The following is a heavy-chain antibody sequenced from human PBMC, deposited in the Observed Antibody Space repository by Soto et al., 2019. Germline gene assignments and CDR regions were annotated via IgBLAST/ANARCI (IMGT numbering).Heavy chain of an antibody. CDR1: GYSFTSYW. D-gene: IGHD3-10*01. CDR2: IDPSDSYT. J-gene: IGHJ2*01. CDR3: ARRRGYYGSGSHVIGWYSDL. V-gene: IGHV5-10-1*01. Sequence: PGESLKISCKGSGYSFTSYWISWVRQMPGKGLEWMGRIDPSDSYTNYSPSFQGHVTISADKSISTAYLQWSSLKASDTAMYYCARRRGYYGSGSHVIGWYSDLWGRGTLVT.